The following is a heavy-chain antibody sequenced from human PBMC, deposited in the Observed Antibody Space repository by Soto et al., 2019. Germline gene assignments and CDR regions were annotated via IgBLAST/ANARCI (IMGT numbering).Heavy chain of an antibody. J-gene: IGHJ4*02. CDR3: ARDASQTFGSSYHSDY. Sequence: QVLLVQSGAEVKKPGASVKVSCKASGYTFTGRYLHWVRQAPGQGLEWMGWMNPSSGGTKYAQKFQDRVTMTRDTSISTAYMELTSLTSDDTAVYYCARDASQTFGSSYHSDYWGQGTLVTVSS. CDR1: GYTFTGRY. D-gene: IGHD6-13*01. V-gene: IGHV1-2*02. CDR2: MNPSSGGT.